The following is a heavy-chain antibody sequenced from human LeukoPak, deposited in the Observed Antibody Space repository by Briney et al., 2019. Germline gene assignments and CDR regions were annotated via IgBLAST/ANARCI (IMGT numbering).Heavy chain of an antibody. CDR2: IYYSESA. Sequence: SETLSLTCTVSGGSISSYYWSWIRQPPGKGLEWIGYIYYSESANYNPSLKSRVTISVDTSKNQFSLKLSSVTAADTAVYYCARVNQGVIANWGQGTLVTVSS. D-gene: IGHD3-10*01. V-gene: IGHV4-59*01. CDR3: ARVNQGVIAN. J-gene: IGHJ4*02. CDR1: GGSISSYY.